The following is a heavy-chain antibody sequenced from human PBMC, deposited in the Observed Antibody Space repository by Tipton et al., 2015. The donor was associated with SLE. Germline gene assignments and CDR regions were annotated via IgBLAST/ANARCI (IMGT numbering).Heavy chain of an antibody. CDR2: VFRGGST. D-gene: IGHD2-2*01. CDR3: ARGCSSSTCEPFYFFGMDV. Sequence: GLVKPSETLSLTCAVYGGSLSTYYWRWIRQPPGKGLEWIGEVFRGGSTNYSPSLESRVTITVDMSKNQFSLRLISVTAADTAVYYCARGCSSSTCEPFYFFGMDVWGQGTTVTVSS. CDR1: GGSLSTYY. V-gene: IGHV4-34*01. J-gene: IGHJ6*02.